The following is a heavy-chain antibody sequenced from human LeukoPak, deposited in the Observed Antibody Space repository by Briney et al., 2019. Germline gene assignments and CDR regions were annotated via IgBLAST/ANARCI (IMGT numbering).Heavy chain of an antibody. Sequence: GASVKVSCKASGGTFSSYAISWVRQAPGQGLEWMGGIIPIFGTANYAQKFQGRVTITADESTSTAYMELSSLRSEDTAVYYCARGRCSSTSCYSDHWGQGTLVTVSS. CDR3: ARGRCSSTSCYSDH. V-gene: IGHV1-69*13. D-gene: IGHD2-2*01. CDR1: GGTFSSYA. CDR2: IIPIFGTA. J-gene: IGHJ4*02.